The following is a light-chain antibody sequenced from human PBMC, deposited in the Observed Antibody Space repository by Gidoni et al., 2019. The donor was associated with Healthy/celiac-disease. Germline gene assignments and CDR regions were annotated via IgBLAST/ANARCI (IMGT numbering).Light chain of an antibody. CDR1: QGIRNY. CDR3: QQYNSYPWT. Sequence: DIHMTQSPSSLSAFVGDRVTITCRASQGIRNYLAWFPQKPGKAPKSLIYVACRLQSGVPTKFSGSGSGTDVTLTISSLQPEDVATYYGQQYNSYPWTFGQGTKVEIK. J-gene: IGKJ1*01. CDR2: VAC. V-gene: IGKV1-16*02.